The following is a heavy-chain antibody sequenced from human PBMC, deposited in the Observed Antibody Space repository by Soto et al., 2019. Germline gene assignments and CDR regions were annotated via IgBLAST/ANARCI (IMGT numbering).Heavy chain of an antibody. V-gene: IGHV3-64D*06. J-gene: IGHJ5*02. CDR1: GFTFSSYS. CDR3: VKEYCGGDCYPSNWFDP. Sequence: GGSLRLSCAASGFTFSSYSMNWVRQAPGKGLEYVSAISSSRGSTYYADSVKGRFTISRDNSKNTLYLQMRSLRAEDTAVYYCVKEYCGGDCYPSNWFDPWGQGTLVTVSS. D-gene: IGHD2-21*02. CDR2: ISSSRGST.